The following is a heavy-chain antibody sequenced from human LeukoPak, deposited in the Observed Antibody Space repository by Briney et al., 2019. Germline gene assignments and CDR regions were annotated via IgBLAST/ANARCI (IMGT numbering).Heavy chain of an antibody. CDR1: GGSFSGYY. D-gene: IGHD5-12*01. Sequence: SETLSLTCAVYGGSFSGYYWSWIRQPPGKGLEWIGEINHSGSTNYNPSLKSRVTISVDTSKNQFSLKLSSVTAADTAVYYCARALIVATTRGYYYGMDVWGQGTTVTVSS. J-gene: IGHJ6*02. CDR3: ARALIVATTRGYYYGMDV. CDR2: INHSGST. V-gene: IGHV4-34*01.